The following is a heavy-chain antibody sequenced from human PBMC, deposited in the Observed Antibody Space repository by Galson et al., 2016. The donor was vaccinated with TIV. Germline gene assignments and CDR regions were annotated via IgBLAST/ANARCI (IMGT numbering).Heavy chain of an antibody. CDR1: EGTFTRYA. CDR2: IIPIIGII. Sequence: QSGAEVKKPGESLIISCKASEGTFTRYAITWVRQAPGQGLEWMGRIIPIIGIINYAQNFQGRVTITADQFTSTVYMELSSLRSEDTAVYYCARPRGDSNGYYRPLDYWGQGTLLTVSS. CDR3: ARPRGDSNGYYRPLDY. J-gene: IGHJ4*02. D-gene: IGHD3-22*01. V-gene: IGHV1-69*04.